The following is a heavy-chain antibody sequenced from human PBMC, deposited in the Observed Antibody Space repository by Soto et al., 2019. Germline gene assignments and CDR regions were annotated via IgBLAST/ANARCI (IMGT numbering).Heavy chain of an antibody. V-gene: IGHV3-48*03. CDR3: VRSWGVYCSSTRCYSPGRDP. CDR2: ISSSGSPI. Sequence: EVQLVESGGGLVQPGGSLRLSCVASGFTFSSHEMNWVRQAPGKGLEWVSYISSSGSPIDYADSVRGRFTISRDNAKNSVILQMNSLRVEDTAVYYCVRSWGVYCSSTRCYSPGRDPWGQGTLVTVSS. CDR1: GFTFSSHE. D-gene: IGHD2-2*02. J-gene: IGHJ5*02.